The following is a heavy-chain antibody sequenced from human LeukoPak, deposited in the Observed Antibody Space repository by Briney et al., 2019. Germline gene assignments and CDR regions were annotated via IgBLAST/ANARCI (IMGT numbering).Heavy chain of an antibody. CDR3: ASSYSSGWYPFDY. J-gene: IGHJ4*02. V-gene: IGHV1-3*01. CDR1: GYTFTIYA. CDR2: INAGNGNT. Sequence: ASVTVSFTASGYTFTIYAMHWVRPAPGQRLEWMGWINAGNGNTKYSQKFQSRVTITRDTSASTAYMELSSLRSEDTAVYYCASSYSSGWYPFDYWGQGTLVTVSS. D-gene: IGHD6-19*01.